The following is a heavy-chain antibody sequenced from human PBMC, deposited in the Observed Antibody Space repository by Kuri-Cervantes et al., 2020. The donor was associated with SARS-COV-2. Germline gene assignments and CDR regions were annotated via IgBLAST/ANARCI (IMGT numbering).Heavy chain of an antibody. CDR1: GYSISSGYY. V-gene: IGHV4-38-2*01. J-gene: IGHJ2*01. CDR2: IYHSGST. D-gene: IGHD1-7*01. CDR3: ARGPETSWYFDL. Sequence: GSLRLSCAVSGYSISSGYYWGWIRQPPGKGLEWIGSIYHSGSTYYNPPLKSRVTITVDTSKNQFSLKLSSVTAADTAVYYCARGPETSWYFDLWGRGTLVTVSS.